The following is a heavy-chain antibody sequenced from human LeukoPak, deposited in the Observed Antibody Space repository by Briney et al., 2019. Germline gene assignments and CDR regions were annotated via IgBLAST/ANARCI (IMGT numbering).Heavy chain of an antibody. D-gene: IGHD1-26*01. V-gene: IGHV4-61*02. CDR3: ARNTYSGSYSPFDY. CDR2: IYTSGST. J-gene: IGHJ4*02. Sequence: SETLSLTCTVSGGSISSSSYYWSWIRQPAGKGLEWIGRIYTSGSTNYNPSLESRVTMSVDTSKNQFSLKLSSVTAADTAVYYCARNTYSGSYSPFDYWGQGTLVTVSS. CDR1: GGSISSSSYY.